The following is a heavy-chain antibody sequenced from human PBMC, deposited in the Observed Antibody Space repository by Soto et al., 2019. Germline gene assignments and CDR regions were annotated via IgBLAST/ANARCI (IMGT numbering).Heavy chain of an antibody. Sequence: GGSLRLSCAASGFTFSSYAMHWVRQAPGKGLEWVAVISYDGSNKYYADSVKGRFTISRDNSKNTLYLQMNSLRAEDTAVYYCARDGILMAMVTFYFDYWGQGTLVTVSS. J-gene: IGHJ4*02. D-gene: IGHD5-18*01. CDR2: ISYDGSNK. CDR3: ARDGILMAMVTFYFDY. CDR1: GFTFSSYA. V-gene: IGHV3-30-3*01.